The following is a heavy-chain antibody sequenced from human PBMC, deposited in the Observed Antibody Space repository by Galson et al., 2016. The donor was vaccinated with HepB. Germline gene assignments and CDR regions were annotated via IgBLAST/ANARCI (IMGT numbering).Heavy chain of an antibody. D-gene: IGHD6-19*01. Sequence: SLRLSCAASGFTFSSYAMTWVRQAPGKGLEWVSAISGSGGSTYYADSVKGRFTISRDNSKNTLSLQMNSLRAEDTAVYYCARQQWPRVFDYWGQGTLVTVSP. CDR1: GFTFSSYA. V-gene: IGHV3-23*01. CDR3: ARQQWPRVFDY. J-gene: IGHJ4*02. CDR2: ISGSGGST.